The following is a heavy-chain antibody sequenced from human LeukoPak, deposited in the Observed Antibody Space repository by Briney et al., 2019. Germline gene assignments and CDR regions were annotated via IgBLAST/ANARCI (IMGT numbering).Heavy chain of an antibody. J-gene: IGHJ6*03. CDR2: ISSSGSTI. D-gene: IGHD2-21*02. CDR3: ARDSPVVVTAMGGSYYYYYMDV. V-gene: IGHV3-48*03. CDR1: GFTFSNE. Sequence: GGSLRLSCAASGFTFSNEMNWVRQAPGKGLEWVSYISSSGSTIYYADSVKGRFTISRDNAKNSLYLQMNSLRAEDTAVYYCARDSPVVVTAMGGSYYYYYMDVWGKGTTVTISS.